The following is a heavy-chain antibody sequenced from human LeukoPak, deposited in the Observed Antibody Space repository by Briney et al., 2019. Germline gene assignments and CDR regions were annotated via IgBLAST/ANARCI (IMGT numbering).Heavy chain of an antibody. J-gene: IGHJ4*02. CDR2: INQDGSER. CDR3: VRAKGGY. V-gene: IGHV3-7*01. CDR1: GFTFSSYW. Sequence: PGGSLRLSCAASGFTFSSYWMNWVRQAPGKGPEWVASINQDGSERYYVDSVKGRFTVSRDDAASSLYLQMNSLRPEDTAVYYCVRAKGGYLGQGTLVTVSS.